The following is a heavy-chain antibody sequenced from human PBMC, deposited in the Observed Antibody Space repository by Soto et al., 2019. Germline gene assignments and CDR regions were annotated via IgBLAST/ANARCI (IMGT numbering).Heavy chain of an antibody. D-gene: IGHD3-10*01. CDR1: GYSFTSYW. Sequence: GESLKISCKGSGYSFTSYWIGWVRQMPGKGLEWMGIIYPGDSDTRYSPSFQGQVTISADKSISTAYLQWSSLKASDTAMYYCARLTAGSGSYYYYYYGMDVWGQGTTVTVSS. CDR2: IYPGDSDT. CDR3: ARLTAGSGSYYYYYYGMDV. J-gene: IGHJ6*02. V-gene: IGHV5-51*01.